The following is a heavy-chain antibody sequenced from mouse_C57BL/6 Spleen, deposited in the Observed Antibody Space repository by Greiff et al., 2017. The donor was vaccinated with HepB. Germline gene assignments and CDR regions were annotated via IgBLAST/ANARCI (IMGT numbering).Heavy chain of an antibody. Sequence: EVKLMESGGGLVQPKGSLKLSCAASGFSFNTYAMNWVRQAPGKGLEWVARIRSKSNNYATYYADSVKDRFTISRDDSESMLYLQMNNLKTEDTAMYYCVRQGDGYHYFDYWGQGTTLTVSS. V-gene: IGHV10-1*01. J-gene: IGHJ2*01. CDR2: IRSKSNNYAT. D-gene: IGHD2-3*01. CDR1: GFSFNTYA. CDR3: VRQGDGYHYFDY.